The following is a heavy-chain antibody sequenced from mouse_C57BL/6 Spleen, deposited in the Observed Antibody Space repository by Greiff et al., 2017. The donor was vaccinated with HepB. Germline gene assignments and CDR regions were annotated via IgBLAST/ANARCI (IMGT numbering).Heavy chain of an antibody. CDR1: GYTFTSYW. CDR2: IYPSDSET. V-gene: IGHV1-61*01. CDR3: ARGGWLLYYAMDY. J-gene: IGHJ4*01. Sequence: QVQLKQPGAELVRPGSSVKLSCKASGYTFTSYWMDWVKQRPGQGLEWIGNIYPSDSETHYNQKFKDKATLTVDKSSSTAYMQLSSLTSEDSAVYYCARGGWLLYYAMDYWGQGTSVTVSS. D-gene: IGHD2-3*01.